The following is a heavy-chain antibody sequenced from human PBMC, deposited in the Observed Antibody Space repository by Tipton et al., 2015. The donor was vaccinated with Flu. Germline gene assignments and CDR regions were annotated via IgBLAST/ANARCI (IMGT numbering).Heavy chain of an antibody. D-gene: IGHD2-15*01. CDR1: GFTFSDYY. Sequence: LSLTCAASGFTFSDYYMSWIRQAPGKGLEWVSYISSSGSTIYYADSVKGRFTISRDNAKNSLYLQMNSLRAEDTAVYYCASAVLGYCSGGSCYSDYYYGMDVWGQGTTVTVSS. V-gene: IGHV3-11*01. CDR2: ISSSGSTI. J-gene: IGHJ6*02. CDR3: ASAVLGYCSGGSCYSDYYYGMDV.